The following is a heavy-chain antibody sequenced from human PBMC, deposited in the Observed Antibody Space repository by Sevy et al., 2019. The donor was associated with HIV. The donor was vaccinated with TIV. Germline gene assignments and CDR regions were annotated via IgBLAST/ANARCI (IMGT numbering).Heavy chain of an antibody. Sequence: GSLRLSCAASGFTVSSNYMSWVRQAPGKGLEWVSVIYSGGSTYYADSVKGRFTISRDNSKNTLYLQMNSLRAEDTAVYYCAKATEYSSSDDAFDIWGQGTMVTVSS. V-gene: IGHV3-53*01. CDR3: AKATEYSSSDDAFDI. CDR2: IYSGGST. D-gene: IGHD6-6*01. J-gene: IGHJ3*02. CDR1: GFTVSSNY.